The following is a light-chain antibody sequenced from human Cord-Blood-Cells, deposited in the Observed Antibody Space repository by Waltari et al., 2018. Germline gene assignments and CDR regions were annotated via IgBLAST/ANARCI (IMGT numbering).Light chain of an antibody. V-gene: IGLV1-44*01. CDR2: SNN. Sequence: QSVLTQPPSASGPPGQRVTISCSGSSSNIGSTTVNWYQQPPGTAPKLLIYSNNQRPSGVPDRFSGSTSGTSASLAISGLQSEDEADYYCAAWDDSLNGYVFGTGTKVTVL. CDR1: SSNIGSTT. J-gene: IGLJ1*01. CDR3: AAWDDSLNGYV.